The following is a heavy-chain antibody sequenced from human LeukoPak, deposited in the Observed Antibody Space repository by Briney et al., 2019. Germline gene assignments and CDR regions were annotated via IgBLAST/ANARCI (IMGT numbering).Heavy chain of an antibody. D-gene: IGHD3-22*01. J-gene: IGHJ4*02. CDR3: AKYAAAGAYDRHSEIDS. V-gene: IGHV3-30*18. CDR2: IAYDGSNK. Sequence: PGGSLRLSCAASGFTFSSYWMHWLRQAPGKGLEWVAVIAYDGSNKYSADSLKGQGRFTISRDNSKNTLFLEMNSLRPEDTAVYYYAKYAAAGAYDRHSEIDSWGQGTLVTVSS. CDR1: GFTFSSYW.